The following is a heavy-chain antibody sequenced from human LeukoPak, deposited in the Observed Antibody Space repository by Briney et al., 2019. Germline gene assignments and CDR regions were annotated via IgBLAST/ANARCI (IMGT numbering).Heavy chain of an antibody. Sequence: GGSLRLSCAVSGFRVSDYYMNWVRQAPGKGLEWVSYISSSSFKIGYADSVKGRFTISRDNSKNSLYLQMDSLRVEDTAVYYCVRDPSYGSSWYYYMDVWGKGTTVTVSS. V-gene: IGHV3-11*06. D-gene: IGHD6-13*01. CDR3: VRDPSYGSSWYYYMDV. J-gene: IGHJ6*03. CDR1: GFRVSDYY. CDR2: ISSSSFKI.